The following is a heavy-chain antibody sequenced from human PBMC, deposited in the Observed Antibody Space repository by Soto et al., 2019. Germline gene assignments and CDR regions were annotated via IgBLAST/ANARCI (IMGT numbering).Heavy chain of an antibody. J-gene: IGHJ1*01. CDR3: ARVSDSTKIAEYVQQ. Sequence: ASVKVSCKSSGYTFTSYYMHWVRQAPGQGLEWMGIINPSGGSTSYAQKFQGRVTMTRDTSTSTVYMELSSLRSEDTAVYYCARVSDSTKIAEYVQQCGQVTLVTVSS. D-gene: IGHD5-18*01. CDR2: INPSGGST. V-gene: IGHV1-46*01. CDR1: GYTFTSYY.